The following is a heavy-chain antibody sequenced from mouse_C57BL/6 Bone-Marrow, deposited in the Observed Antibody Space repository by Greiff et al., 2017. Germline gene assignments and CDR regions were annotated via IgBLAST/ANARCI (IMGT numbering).Heavy chain of an antibody. D-gene: IGHD1-1*01. CDR3: SSFYYNYFDF. V-gene: IGHV14-4*01. CDR2: IDPEIGDT. Sequence: DVKLVESGAELVRPGASVKLSCTASGFNIKDDYIHWVKQRPEQGLEWIGWIDPEIGDTEYASKFQCKATITSDTSSNTAYVQLSSLTSEDTAVYYCSSFYYNYFDFWGQGTPLTVAS. J-gene: IGHJ2*01. CDR1: GFNIKDDY.